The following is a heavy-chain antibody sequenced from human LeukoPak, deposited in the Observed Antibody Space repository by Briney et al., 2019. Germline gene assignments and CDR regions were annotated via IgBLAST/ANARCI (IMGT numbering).Heavy chain of an antibody. J-gene: IGHJ6*02. CDR1: GFTFSSYS. CDR3: ARDFCSSTSCYYYYYYGMDV. CDR2: ISSSSSYI. Sequence: GGSLRLSCAASGFTFSSYSMNWVRQAPGKGLQWVSSISSSSSYIYYADSVKGRFTISRDNAKNSLYLQMNSLRAEDTAVYYCARDFCSSTSCYYYYYYGMDVWGQGTTVTVSS. D-gene: IGHD2-2*01. V-gene: IGHV3-21*01.